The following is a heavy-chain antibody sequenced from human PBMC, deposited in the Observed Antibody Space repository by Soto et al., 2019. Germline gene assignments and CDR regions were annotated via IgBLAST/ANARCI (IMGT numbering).Heavy chain of an antibody. D-gene: IGHD1-1*01. J-gene: IGHJ5*02. Sequence: PSETLSLTCTVSGGSVSDSTYYWGWIRQPPGKGLEWIGSIYYSGSTYYNPSLKSRVTISVDTSKNQFSLKLSSVTAADTAVYHCARRDNWNDGWFDPWGQGTLVTVSS. CDR2: IYYSGST. CDR1: GGSVSDSTYY. V-gene: IGHV4-39*01. CDR3: ARRDNWNDGWFDP.